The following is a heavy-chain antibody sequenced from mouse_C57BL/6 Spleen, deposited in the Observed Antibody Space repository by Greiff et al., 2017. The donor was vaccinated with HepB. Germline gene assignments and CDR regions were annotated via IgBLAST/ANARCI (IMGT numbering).Heavy chain of an antibody. CDR2: IYPRSGNT. Sequence: VMLVESGAELARPGASVKLSCKASGYTFTSYGISWVKQRTGQGLEWIGEIYPRSGNTYYNEKFKGKATLTADKSSSTAYMELRSLTSEDSAVYFCARKGDYYGFDYWGQGTTLTVSS. J-gene: IGHJ2*01. CDR1: GYTFTSYG. D-gene: IGHD2-1*01. V-gene: IGHV1-81*01. CDR3: ARKGDYYGFDY.